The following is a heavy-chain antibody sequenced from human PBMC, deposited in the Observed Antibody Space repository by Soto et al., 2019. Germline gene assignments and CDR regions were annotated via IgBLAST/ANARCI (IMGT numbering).Heavy chain of an antibody. D-gene: IGHD2-21*02. J-gene: IGHJ6*02. CDR1: GFTFSSYG. CDR2: IWYDGSNK. CDR3: ARGRGHCGGDCYSYYYYYSMDV. V-gene: IGHV3-33*01. Sequence: HPGGSLRLSCAASGFTFSSYGMHWVRQAPGKWLEWVAVIWYDGSNKYYADSVKGRFTISRDNSKNTLYLQMNSLRAEDTAVYYCARGRGHCGGDCYSYYYYYSMDVWGQGTTVTVSS.